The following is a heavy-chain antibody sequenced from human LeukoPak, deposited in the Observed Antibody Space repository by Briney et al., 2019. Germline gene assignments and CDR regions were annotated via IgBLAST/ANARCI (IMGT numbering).Heavy chain of an antibody. V-gene: IGHV3-21*01. CDR1: GFTFSSYS. CDR2: ISSSSSYI. D-gene: IGHD2-2*01. Sequence: GGSLRLFCAASGFTFSSYSMNWVRQAPGKGLEWVSSISSSSSYIYYADSVKGRFTISRDNAKNSLYLQMNSLRAEDTAMYYCARGGYCSSTSCYEGDYWGQGTLVTVSS. CDR3: ARGGYCSSTSCYEGDY. J-gene: IGHJ4*02.